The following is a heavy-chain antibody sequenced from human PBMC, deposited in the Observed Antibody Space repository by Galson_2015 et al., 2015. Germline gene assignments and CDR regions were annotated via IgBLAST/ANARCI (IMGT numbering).Heavy chain of an antibody. V-gene: IGHV4-61*09. Sequence: TLSLTCTVSGGSISSGSYCWSWIRQPAGKGLEWIGHIYSSGTTNYNPSLKSRVTISVDTSKNQFSLKLSSVTAADTAVYYCARDLWGVSGSYYGFDYWGQGPLVTVSS. CDR3: ARDLWGVSGSYYGFDY. J-gene: IGHJ4*02. CDR2: IYSSGTT. CDR1: GGSISSGSYC. D-gene: IGHD3-10*01.